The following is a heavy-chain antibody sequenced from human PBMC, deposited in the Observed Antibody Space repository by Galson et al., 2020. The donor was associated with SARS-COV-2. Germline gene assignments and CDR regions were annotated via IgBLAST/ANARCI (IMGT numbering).Heavy chain of an antibody. J-gene: IGHJ6*02. V-gene: IGHV3-30*03. CDR2: ISYDGSNK. Sequence: GESLKISCSASGFTFSSYGMHWVRQAPGKGLEWVAVISYDGSNKYYADSVKGRFTISRDNSKNTLYLQMNSLRAEDTAVYYCAIYGSGSYSVYGMDVWGQGTTVTVSS. CDR3: AIYGSGSYSVYGMDV. D-gene: IGHD3-10*01. CDR1: GFTFSSYG.